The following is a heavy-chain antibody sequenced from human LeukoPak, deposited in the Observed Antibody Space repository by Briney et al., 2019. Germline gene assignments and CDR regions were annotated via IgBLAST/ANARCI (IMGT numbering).Heavy chain of an antibody. D-gene: IGHD6-19*01. Sequence: GGSLRLSCAASGFTVITNDMTWVRQAPGKGLEWVSVLYSDGNTKYADSVQGRFTISRDNSKNTLYLEMDSLSPDDTAVYYCARGVQALAANTLAYWGQGTLVTVSS. CDR2: LYSDGNT. CDR1: GFTVITND. J-gene: IGHJ4*02. CDR3: ARGVQALAANTLAY. V-gene: IGHV3-53*01.